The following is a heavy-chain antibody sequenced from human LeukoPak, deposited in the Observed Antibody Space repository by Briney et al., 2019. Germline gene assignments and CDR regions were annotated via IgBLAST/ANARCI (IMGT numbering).Heavy chain of an antibody. CDR3: ARDQNYYGSGSYYISHWFDP. CDR1: GYTFTSYG. Sequence: AASVTVSCTASGYTFTSYGISWVRQAPGQGLEWMGWISAYNGNTNYAQKLQGRVTMTTDTSTSTAYMELRSLRSDDTAVYYCARDQNYYGSGSYYISHWFDPWGQGTLVTVSS. D-gene: IGHD3-10*01. J-gene: IGHJ5*02. V-gene: IGHV1-18*01. CDR2: ISAYNGNT.